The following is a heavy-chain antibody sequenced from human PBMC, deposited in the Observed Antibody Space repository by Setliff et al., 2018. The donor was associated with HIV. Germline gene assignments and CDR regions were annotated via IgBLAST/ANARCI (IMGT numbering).Heavy chain of an antibody. CDR2: MNPDSRNT. V-gene: IGHV1-8*02. CDR1: GYTFTNYD. J-gene: IGHJ4*02. Sequence: ASVKVSCKPSGYTFTNYDINWVRQAAGQGLEWMGWMNPDSRNTGYAQKFQGRLTMTKDTSTSTVYMQLSSLRSEDTAVYYCARNSFPVGVTGTGPLFDYWGQGTLVTVSS. D-gene: IGHD6-19*01. CDR3: ARNSFPVGVTGTGPLFDY.